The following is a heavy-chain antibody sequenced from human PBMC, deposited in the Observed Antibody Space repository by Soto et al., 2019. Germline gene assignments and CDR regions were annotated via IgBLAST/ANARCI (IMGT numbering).Heavy chain of an antibody. V-gene: IGHV3-30-3*01. CDR3: ARDYYRFNSGYGFSMDV. CDR1: GFTFSSYA. J-gene: IGHJ6*02. Sequence: PGGSLRLSCAASGFTFSSYAMHWVRQAPGKGLEWVEVISYDGSNKYYADSVKGRFTISRDNSKNTLYLQMNSLRAEDTAVYYCARDYYRFNSGYGFSMDVWGQGTTVTVSS. D-gene: IGHD5-12*01. CDR2: ISYDGSNK.